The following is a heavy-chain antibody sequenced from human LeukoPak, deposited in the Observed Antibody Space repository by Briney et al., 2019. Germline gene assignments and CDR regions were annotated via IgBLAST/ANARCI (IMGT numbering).Heavy chain of an antibody. CDR1: GCRFTNYW. J-gene: IGHJ4*02. D-gene: IGHD2-2*01. Sequence: GGSLQISFRGAGCRFTNYWIGWGRWMPGKGVEGMGIIYPGDSDTRYRPSFQGQVTISADKSISTAYLQWSSLKASDTAMYYCARRDYCSSTSCPLDYWGQGTLVTVSS. V-gene: IGHV5-51*01. CDR3: ARRDYCSSTSCPLDY. CDR2: IYPGDSDT.